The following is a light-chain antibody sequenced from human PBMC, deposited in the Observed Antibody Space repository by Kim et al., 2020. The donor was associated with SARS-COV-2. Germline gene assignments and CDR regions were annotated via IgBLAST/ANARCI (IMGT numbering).Light chain of an antibody. CDR2: GKN. V-gene: IGLV3-19*01. CDR3: KSRDSSGKVV. CDR1: SLRRYY. J-gene: IGLJ2*01. Sequence: SYELTQDPAVSVALGQTVRITCQGDSLRRYYASWYQQKPGQAPVLVIYGKNNRPSGIPDRFSGSSSGNTASLTITGAQAEEEADYYCKSRDSSGKVVFGGGTKLTGL.